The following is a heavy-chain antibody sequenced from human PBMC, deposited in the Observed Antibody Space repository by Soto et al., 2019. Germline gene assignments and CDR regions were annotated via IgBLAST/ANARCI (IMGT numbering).Heavy chain of an antibody. CDR1: GFTFSTYE. D-gene: IGHD3-16*01. J-gene: IGHJ5*01. V-gene: IGHV3-48*03. CDR2: ISSGGSTI. Sequence: XVSLRLSCAASGFTFSTYEMNWVRQAPGRGLEWVSHISSGGSTIYYADSVKGRFTISRDNAKNSLFLQMNSLSVEDTAVYYCAREVSYVRGANWFDPWGQGTLVTVSS. CDR3: AREVSYVRGANWFDP.